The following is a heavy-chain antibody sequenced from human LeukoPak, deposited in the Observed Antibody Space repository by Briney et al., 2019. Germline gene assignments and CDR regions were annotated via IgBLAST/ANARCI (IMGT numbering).Heavy chain of an antibody. D-gene: IGHD3-10*01. CDR2: IYYSGST. CDR3: AREGGSTYYYGSGSGDAFDI. Sequence: SETLSLTCTVSGGSISSYYWSWIRQPPGKGLEWIGYIYYSGSTNYNPSLKSRVTISVDTSKNQFSLKLSSVTAADTAVYYCAREGGSTYYYGSGSGDAFDIWGQGTMVTVSS. CDR1: GGSISSYY. J-gene: IGHJ3*02. V-gene: IGHV4-59*01.